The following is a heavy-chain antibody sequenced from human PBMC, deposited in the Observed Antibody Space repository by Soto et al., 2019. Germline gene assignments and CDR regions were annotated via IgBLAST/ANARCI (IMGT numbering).Heavy chain of an antibody. CDR3: ARGGDIVVVPAAMVVNY. Sequence: QVQLVQSGAEVKKPGSSVKVSCKASGGTFSSYAISWVRQAPGQGLEWMGGIIPIFGTANYAQKFQGRVTITADKSTSTAYMELSSLRSEDTAVYYCARGGDIVVVPAAMVVNYWGQGTLVTVSS. CDR2: IIPIFGTA. CDR1: GGTFSSYA. V-gene: IGHV1-69*06. D-gene: IGHD2-2*01. J-gene: IGHJ4*02.